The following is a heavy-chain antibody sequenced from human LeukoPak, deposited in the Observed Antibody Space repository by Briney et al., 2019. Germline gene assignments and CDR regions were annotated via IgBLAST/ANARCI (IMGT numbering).Heavy chain of an antibody. V-gene: IGHV3-21*01. CDR2: ISSSSNYI. J-gene: IGHJ4*02. CDR1: GFTFSTYS. D-gene: IGHD6-25*01. Sequence: GGSLRLSCAASGFTFSTYSMNWVRQAPGKGLEWVSSISSSSNYIYYADSVKGRFTISRDNAKNSLYLQMSSLRAEDTAVYYCARVIAAFFDYWGQGALVTVSS. CDR3: ARVIAAFFDY.